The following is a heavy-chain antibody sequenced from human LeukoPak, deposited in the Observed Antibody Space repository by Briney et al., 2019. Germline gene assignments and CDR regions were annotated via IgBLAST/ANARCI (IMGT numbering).Heavy chain of an antibody. J-gene: IGHJ3*02. CDR1: GGSISSYY. CDR2: IYYSGST. CDR3: ARQWIQLSMDAFDI. D-gene: IGHD5-18*01. Sequence: SETLSLTCTVSGGSISSYYWSWIRQPPGKGLEWIGYIYYSGSTNFNPSLKSRVTISVDTSKNQFSLKLSSVTAADTAVYYCARQWIQLSMDAFDIWGQGTMVTVSS. V-gene: IGHV4-59*08.